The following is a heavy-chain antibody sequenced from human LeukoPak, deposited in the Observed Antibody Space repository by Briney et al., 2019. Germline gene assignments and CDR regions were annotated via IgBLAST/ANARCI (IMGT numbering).Heavy chain of an antibody. CDR1: GFTFDDYG. J-gene: IGHJ4*02. CDR3: ASGGIYYGAAFEF. D-gene: IGHD1-26*01. V-gene: IGHV3-20*04. Sequence: GGSLRLSCAASGFTFDDYGMSWVRQAPGKGLEWVSGINWNGGNIGYADSVKGRFTISRDNAKSSLYLQMNSLRTEDTALYYCASGGIYYGAAFEFWGQGTLVTVSS. CDR2: INWNGGNI.